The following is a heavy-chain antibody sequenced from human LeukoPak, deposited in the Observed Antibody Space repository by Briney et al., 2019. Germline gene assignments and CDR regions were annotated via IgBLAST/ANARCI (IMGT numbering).Heavy chain of an antibody. CDR1: GFTFSSYA. CDR2: ISYDGSNK. Sequence: GGSLRLSCAASGFTFSSYAMHWVRQAPGKGLEWVAVISYDGSNKYYADSVKGRFTISRDNSKNTLYLQMNSLRAEDTAVYYCARVDTAMVVFDYWGQGTLVTVSS. CDR3: ARVDTAMVVFDY. V-gene: IGHV3-30-3*01. J-gene: IGHJ4*02. D-gene: IGHD5-18*01.